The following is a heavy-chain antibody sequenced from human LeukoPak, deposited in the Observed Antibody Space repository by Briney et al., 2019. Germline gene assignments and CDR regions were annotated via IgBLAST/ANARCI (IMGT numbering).Heavy chain of an antibody. CDR2: IKPDGSEK. D-gene: IGHD2-21*02. CDR1: GFTFSSSW. J-gene: IGHJ4*02. Sequence: GGSLRLSCAASGFTFSSSWMSWVRQAPGKGLEWVANIKPDGSEKFHVDSVKGRFTISRDNSKSSLSLQMNSLRAEDTAVYYCERYGLTAALDFWGQGTLVTVSS. CDR3: ERYGLTAALDF. V-gene: IGHV3-7*01.